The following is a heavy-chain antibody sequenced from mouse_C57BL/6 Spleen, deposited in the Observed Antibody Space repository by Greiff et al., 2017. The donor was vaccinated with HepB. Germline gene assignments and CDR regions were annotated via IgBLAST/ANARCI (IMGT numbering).Heavy chain of an antibody. CDR3: ARDRGYYYGSRGYFDV. CDR1: GFTFSSYA. D-gene: IGHD1-1*01. V-gene: IGHV5-4*01. J-gene: IGHJ1*03. Sequence: DVQLVESGGGLVKPGGSLKLSCAASGFTFSSYAMSWVRQTPEKRLEWVATISDGGSYTYYPDNVKGRFTISRDNAKNNLYLQMSHLKSEDTAMYYCARDRGYYYGSRGYFDVWGTGTTVTVSS. CDR2: ISDGGSYT.